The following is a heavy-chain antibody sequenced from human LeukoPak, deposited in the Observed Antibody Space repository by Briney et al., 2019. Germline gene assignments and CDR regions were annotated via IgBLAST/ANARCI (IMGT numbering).Heavy chain of an antibody. CDR1: GFTFSSYG. V-gene: IGHV3-30*02. CDR3: ASKEDDSSGYIDY. CDR2: IRYDGSNK. D-gene: IGHD3-22*01. Sequence: GGSLRLSCAASGFTFSSYGMHWVRQAPGKGLEGVAFIRYDGSNKYYADSVKGRFTISRDNSKNTLYLQMNSLRAEDTAVYYCASKEDDSSGYIDYWGQGTLVTVSS. J-gene: IGHJ4*02.